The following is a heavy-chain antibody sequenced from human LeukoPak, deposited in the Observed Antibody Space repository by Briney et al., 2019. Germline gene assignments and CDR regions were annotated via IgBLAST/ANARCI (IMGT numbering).Heavy chain of an antibody. CDR1: VGSTSTSSYC. CDR2: IFYSGST. CDR3: ARDIRSGSYFGWFDP. D-gene: IGHD3-10*01. V-gene: IGHV4-39*02. J-gene: IGHJ5*02. Sequence: PETLSLTCTLSVGSTSTSSYCWGWTRQPPGKGLEWIGRIFYSGSTYYNPSLKSRGPISVDTSKNQCYLKLSAVTAADTAVYYCARDIRSGSYFGWFDPWGQGTLVTVSS.